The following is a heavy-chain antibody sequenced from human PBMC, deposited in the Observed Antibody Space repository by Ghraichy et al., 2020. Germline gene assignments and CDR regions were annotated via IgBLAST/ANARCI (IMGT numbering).Heavy chain of an antibody. J-gene: IGHJ3*02. Sequence: SETLSLTCTVSGGSISSYYWSWIRQPAGKGLEWIGRIYTSGSTNYTPSLQSRVTMSVDKSKTQFSLMLSSVPAPDTAVHYYSTLRTPPGGGAFDIWAQGTMVTVSS. V-gene: IGHV4-4*07. CDR2: IYTSGST. CDR3: STLRTPPGGGAFDI. D-gene: IGHD3-16*01. CDR1: GGSISSYY.